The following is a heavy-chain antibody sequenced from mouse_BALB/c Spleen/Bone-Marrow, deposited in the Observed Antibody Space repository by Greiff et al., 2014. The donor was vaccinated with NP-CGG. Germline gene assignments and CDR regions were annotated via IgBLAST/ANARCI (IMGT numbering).Heavy chain of an antibody. CDR2: ISSGGST. CDR1: GFTFSSYA. J-gene: IGHJ3*01. Sequence: LKESGGGLVKPGGSLKLSCAASGFTFSSYAMSWGRQTPEKRLGGVASISSGGSTYYPDSVKGRFTISRDNARNILYLQMSSLRSEDTAMYYCAKRGAYGNFWFAYWGQGTLVTVSA. D-gene: IGHD2-10*02. CDR3: AKRGAYGNFWFAY. V-gene: IGHV5-6-5*01.